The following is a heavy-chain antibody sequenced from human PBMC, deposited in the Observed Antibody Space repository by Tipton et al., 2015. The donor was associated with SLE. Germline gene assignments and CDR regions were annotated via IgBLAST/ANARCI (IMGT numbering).Heavy chain of an antibody. V-gene: IGHV3-43*01. CDR1: GFIFDDFT. D-gene: IGHD3-16*01. Sequence: SLRLSCAASGFIFDDFTMHWVRQRPGKSLEWISLITWDGRKTYYADSVRGRFTISRDNSRNSVFLQMNSLTTEDIAVYFCVKDLGFGDYVPDLGNWGQGTLVTVSS. CDR3: VKDLGFGDYVPDLGN. J-gene: IGHJ4*02. CDR2: ITWDGRKT.